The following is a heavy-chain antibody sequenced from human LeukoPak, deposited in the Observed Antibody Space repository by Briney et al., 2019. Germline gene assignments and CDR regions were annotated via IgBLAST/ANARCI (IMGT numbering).Heavy chain of an antibody. CDR2: INHSGST. CDR1: GGSFSGYY. Sequence: SETLSLTCAVYGGSFSGYYWSWIRQPPGKGLEWIGEINHSGSTNYNPSLKSRVTISVDTSKNQFPLKLSSVTAADTAMYYCAGPDSSEIDYWGQGTLVTVSS. V-gene: IGHV4-34*01. J-gene: IGHJ4*02. CDR3: AGPDSSEIDY.